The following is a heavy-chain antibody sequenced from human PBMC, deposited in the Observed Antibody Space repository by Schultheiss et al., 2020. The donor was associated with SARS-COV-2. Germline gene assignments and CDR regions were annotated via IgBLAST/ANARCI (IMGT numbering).Heavy chain of an antibody. V-gene: IGHV3-23*01. CDR3: ARNHSSGWSLDY. CDR2: ISGSSVTT. CDR1: GFTFSSYA. Sequence: GGSLRLSCAASGFTFSSYAMTWVRQAPGKGLEWVSVISGSSVTTYYADSVKGRFTISRDDANKKLYLQIHSLAAEDTAVYYCARNHSSGWSLDYWGQGTLVTVSS. D-gene: IGHD6-19*01. J-gene: IGHJ4*02.